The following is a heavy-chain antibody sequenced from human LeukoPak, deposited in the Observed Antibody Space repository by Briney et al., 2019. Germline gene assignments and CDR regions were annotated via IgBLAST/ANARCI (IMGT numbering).Heavy chain of an antibody. V-gene: IGHV4-34*01. J-gene: IGHJ3*01. CDR1: GGSFSGYQ. Sequence: PSETLSLTCVVYGGSFSGYQWSWIRQPPGKGLEWIGEITHSGRTKYNPSLKSRVSISGDTSDKQFSLKLSSVTAADTAVYYCARGLEYYDSSGYHYLDAFDLWGQGTMVTVSS. CDR3: ARGLEYYDSSGYHYLDAFDL. D-gene: IGHD3-22*01. CDR2: ITHSGRT.